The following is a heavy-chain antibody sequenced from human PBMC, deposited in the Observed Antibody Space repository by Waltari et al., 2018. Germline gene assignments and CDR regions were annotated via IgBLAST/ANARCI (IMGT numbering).Heavy chain of an antibody. Sequence: QVQLQQWGAGLLQSSETLSLTCAVSGGSFSGYYWGRVRQPPGKGLEWIGEINHAGYTNHNPSLRSRVTMSADTSKSQFSLKLNSVTAADTAVYYCVRLEDCTGPGGHCYSGDPFALDVWGQGTTVTVSS. V-gene: IGHV4-34*02. D-gene: IGHD2-15*01. CDR1: GGSFSGYY. CDR3: VRLEDCTGPGGHCYSGDPFALDV. CDR2: INHAGYT. J-gene: IGHJ6*02.